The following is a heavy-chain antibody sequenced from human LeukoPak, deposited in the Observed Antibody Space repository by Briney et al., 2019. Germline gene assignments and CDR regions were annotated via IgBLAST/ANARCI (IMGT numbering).Heavy chain of an antibody. Sequence: GESLKISCKGSGYSFTSYWIGWVRQMPGKGLEWMGIIYPGDSDTRYSPSFQGQVTISADKSISPAYLQWSSLKASDTAMYSCARRAGYSYGSSEDYYYYMDVWGKGTTVTVSS. CDR2: IYPGDSDT. J-gene: IGHJ6*03. V-gene: IGHV5-51*01. CDR3: ARRAGYSYGSSEDYYYYMDV. CDR1: GYSFTSYW. D-gene: IGHD5-18*01.